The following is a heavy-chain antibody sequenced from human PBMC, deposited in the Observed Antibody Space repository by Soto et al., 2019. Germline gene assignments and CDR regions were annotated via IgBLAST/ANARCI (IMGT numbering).Heavy chain of an antibody. V-gene: IGHV4-39*01. CDR3: ARHQYYYDNSGYTLDY. J-gene: IGHJ4*02. D-gene: IGHD3-22*01. Sequence: NPSETLSLTCTVSGGSISSSTYYWGWIRQPPGKGLEWIGSVYYSGSTYYNPSLKSRVTISVDTSNNQFSLKLNSVTAADTAVYYCARHQYYYDNSGYTLDYWGQGTLVTVS. CDR1: GGSISSSTYY. CDR2: VYYSGST.